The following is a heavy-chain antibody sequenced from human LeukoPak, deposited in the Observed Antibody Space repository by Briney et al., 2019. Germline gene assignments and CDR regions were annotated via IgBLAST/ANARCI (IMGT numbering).Heavy chain of an antibody. CDR3: ARAPVVVVAAYYNWFDP. V-gene: IGHV3-11*01. Sequence: GGSLRLSCAASGFTFSDYYMSWIRQAPGKGLEWVSYISSSGSTIYYADSVKGRFTISRDNAKNSLYLQMNSLRAEDTAVYYCARAPVVVVAAYYNWFDPWGQGTLVTVSS. J-gene: IGHJ5*02. CDR1: GFTFSDYY. D-gene: IGHD2-15*01. CDR2: ISSSGSTI.